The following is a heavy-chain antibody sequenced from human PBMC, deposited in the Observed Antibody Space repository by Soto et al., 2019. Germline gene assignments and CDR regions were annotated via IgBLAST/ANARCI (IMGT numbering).Heavy chain of an antibody. CDR1: GYTFTSYG. CDR2: ISAYNGNT. Sequence: ASVKVSCKASGYTFTSYGISWVRQAPGQGLEWMGWISAYNGNTNYAQKLQGRVTMTTDTSTSTAYMELRSLRSDDTAVYYCARGNLVVPAAIRRKSYYYMDVWGKGTTVTVSS. D-gene: IGHD2-2*02. V-gene: IGHV1-18*01. J-gene: IGHJ6*03. CDR3: ARGNLVVPAAIRRKSYYYMDV.